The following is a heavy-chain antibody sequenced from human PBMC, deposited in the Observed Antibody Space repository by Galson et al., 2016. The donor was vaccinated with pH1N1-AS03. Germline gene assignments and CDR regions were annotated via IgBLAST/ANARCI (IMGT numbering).Heavy chain of an antibody. D-gene: IGHD2-15*01. Sequence: SLRLSCAASGFSLTSYGMHWVRQAPGKGLDWVAFIPHDESYTNYAVSVKGRFIISRDSSKNMLYLQMNGVRPEDTAVYYCVKEDGPGGQRDYWGQGTLVTVSS. CDR1: GFSLTSYG. CDR3: VKEDGPGGQRDY. CDR2: IPHDESYT. J-gene: IGHJ4*02. V-gene: IGHV3-30*02.